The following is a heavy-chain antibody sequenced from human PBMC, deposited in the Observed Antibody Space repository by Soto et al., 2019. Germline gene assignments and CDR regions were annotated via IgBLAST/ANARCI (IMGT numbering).Heavy chain of an antibody. Sequence: VSVKVSCKASGYTFTNSGISWVRQAPGQGLEWMGWIGAYNGHTKYAQKLQGRVTMTTDTSTSTAYMELRSLKSDDTAVYYCAREPGGGQWLGPSYDYWGQGTLVTVSS. V-gene: IGHV1-18*01. D-gene: IGHD6-19*01. CDR1: GYTFTNSG. CDR3: AREPGGGQWLGPSYDY. J-gene: IGHJ4*02. CDR2: IGAYNGHT.